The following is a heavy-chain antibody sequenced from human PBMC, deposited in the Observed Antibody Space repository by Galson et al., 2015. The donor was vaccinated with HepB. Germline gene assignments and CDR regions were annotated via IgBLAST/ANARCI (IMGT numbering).Heavy chain of an antibody. J-gene: IGHJ6*02. CDR2: INPNSGGP. CDR1: GYTFTGYY. Sequence: SVKVSCKASGYTFTGYYMHWVRQAPGQGLEGMGRINPNSGGPDYAQKFQGRVTMTRDTSISTAYMELSSLRSDDTAVYYCARQTTTTVIYHGMDVWGQGTRVTVS. V-gene: IGHV1-2*06. CDR3: ARQTTTTVIYHGMDV. D-gene: IGHD4-11*01.